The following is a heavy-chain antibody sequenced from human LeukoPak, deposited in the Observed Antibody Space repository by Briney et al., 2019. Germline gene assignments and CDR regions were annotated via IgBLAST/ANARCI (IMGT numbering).Heavy chain of an antibody. J-gene: IGHJ3*02. Sequence: ASVKVSCKASGYTFTNYDINWVRQAPGQGLEWMGWMNRNSGNTGYAQKFRGRVTMTRNTSITTAYMELSSLRSEDTAVYYCARGLVVLGATSWAFDIWGHGAMVTVSS. D-gene: IGHD2-15*01. CDR1: GYTFTNYD. V-gene: IGHV1-8*01. CDR2: MNRNSGNT. CDR3: ARGLVVLGATSWAFDI.